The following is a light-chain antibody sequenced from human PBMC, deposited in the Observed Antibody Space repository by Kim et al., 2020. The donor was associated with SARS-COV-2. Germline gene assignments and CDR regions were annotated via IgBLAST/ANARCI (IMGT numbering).Light chain of an antibody. V-gene: IGKV1-5*03. CDR3: QQYNSSSWT. Sequence: DIQMTQSPSTLSASVGDRVTITCRASQSISSLLAWYQQKPGKAPKLLIYKASSLKSGVPSRFSGSGSGTEFTLTISSLQPDDFATYYCQQYNSSSWTFGQGTKVEIK. CDR2: KAS. J-gene: IGKJ1*01. CDR1: QSISSL.